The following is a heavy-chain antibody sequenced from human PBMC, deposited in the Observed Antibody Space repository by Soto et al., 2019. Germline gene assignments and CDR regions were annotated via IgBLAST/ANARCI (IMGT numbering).Heavy chain of an antibody. V-gene: IGHV5-51*01. Sequence: ESLKVSCKGSGYSFTTYWIVWVRQMPGKGLEYMGIIYPGDSDTRYSPSFQGQVTISADKSISTAYMQWSSLKASDTAMYYCARPSGGSWGVAAFDFWAQGTMVTFSS. D-gene: IGHD2-15*01. CDR1: GYSFTTYW. J-gene: IGHJ3*01. CDR2: IYPGDSDT. CDR3: ARPSGGSWGVAAFDF.